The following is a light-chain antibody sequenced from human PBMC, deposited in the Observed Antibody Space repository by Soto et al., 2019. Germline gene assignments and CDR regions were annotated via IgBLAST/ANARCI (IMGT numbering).Light chain of an antibody. CDR3: QYYDESMWK. CDR2: GAL. V-gene: IGKV3-20*01. CDR1: QSVVTSY. J-gene: IGKJ1*01. Sequence: ILTHFPGTLSLSPKEVATLSCPSSQSVVTSYLAWYQQKYGQSPRLLIYGALYRAPGIPDRFSGSGSGTNFTLSISRLEPEDFAVYSCQYYDESMWKCGQGTKGDIK.